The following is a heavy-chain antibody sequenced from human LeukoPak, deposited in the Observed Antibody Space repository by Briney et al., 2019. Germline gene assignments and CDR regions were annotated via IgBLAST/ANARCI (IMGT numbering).Heavy chain of an antibody. J-gene: IGHJ5*02. CDR2: INPSGGST. D-gene: IGHD6-13*01. Sequence: AASVRVSCKASGYTFTSYYMHWVRQAPGQGLEWMGIINPSGGSTSYAQKFQGRVAMTRDMSTSTVYMELSSLRSEDTAVYYCARSLAAAGGWFDPWGQGTLVTVSS. V-gene: IGHV1-46*01. CDR3: ARSLAAAGGWFDP. CDR1: GYTFTSYY.